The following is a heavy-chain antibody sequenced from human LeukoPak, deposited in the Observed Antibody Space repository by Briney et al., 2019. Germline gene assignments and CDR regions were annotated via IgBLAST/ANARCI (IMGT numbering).Heavy chain of an antibody. D-gene: IGHD1-1*01. Sequence: PSETLSLTCTVSGGSISSGSYYWSWIRQPAGKGLEWIGRIYTSGSTNYNPSLKSRVTISVDTSKNQFSLKLSSVTAADTAVYYGARYMKNPGPYYYYYMDVWGKGTTVTVSS. J-gene: IGHJ6*03. CDR3: ARYMKNPGPYYYYYMDV. CDR2: IYTSGST. V-gene: IGHV4-61*02. CDR1: GGSISSGSYY.